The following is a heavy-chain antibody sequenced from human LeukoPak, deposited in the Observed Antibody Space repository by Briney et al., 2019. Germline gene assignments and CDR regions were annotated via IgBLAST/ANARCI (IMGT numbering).Heavy chain of an antibody. J-gene: IGHJ6*02. V-gene: IGHV3-11*01. D-gene: IGHD2-2*01. CDR3: ARDGSRFCSSTSCYSGYYYYGMDV. Sequence: GGSLRLSCAVSGFTFSDHHMDWVRQAPGKGLEWVSYISNSDSTIYYADSAKGRFTISRDNAKNSLYLQMNSLGAEDTAVYYCARDGSRFCSSTSCYSGYYYYGMDVWGQGTTVTVSS. CDR2: ISNSDSTI. CDR1: GFTFSDHH.